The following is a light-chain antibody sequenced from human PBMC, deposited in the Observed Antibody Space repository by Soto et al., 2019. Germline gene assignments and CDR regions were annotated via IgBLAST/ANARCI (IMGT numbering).Light chain of an antibody. CDR2: GAS. V-gene: IGKV3-20*01. J-gene: IGKJ1*01. Sequence: GSLVLGTGENATVSCRASQSVSSSYLAWYQRKPGQAPRLLIYGASSRATGVPDRFSGSGSGTDFSLTICRLGPQAYAVYYCHQYGSSPVTYGQGTKVE. CDR1: QSVSSSY. CDR3: HQYGSSPVT.